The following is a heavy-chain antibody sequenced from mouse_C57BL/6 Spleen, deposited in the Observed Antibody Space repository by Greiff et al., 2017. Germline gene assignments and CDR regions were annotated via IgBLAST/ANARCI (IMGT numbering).Heavy chain of an antibody. CDR2: IYPGDGDT. J-gene: IGHJ3*01. CDR1: GYAFSSSW. CDR3: APDSSGVAWFAY. Sequence: QVQLQQSGPELVKPGASVKISCKASGYAFSSSWMNWVKQRPGKGLEWIGRIYPGDGDTNYNGKFKGKATLTADKSSSTAYMQLSSLTSEDSAVYFCAPDSSGVAWFAYWGQGTLVTVSA. V-gene: IGHV1-82*01. D-gene: IGHD3-2*02.